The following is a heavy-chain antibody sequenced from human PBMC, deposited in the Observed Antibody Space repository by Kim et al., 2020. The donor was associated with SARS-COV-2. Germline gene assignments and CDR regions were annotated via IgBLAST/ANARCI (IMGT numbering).Heavy chain of an antibody. J-gene: IGHJ4*02. Sequence: GGSLRLSCAASGFTFSSYAMSWVRQAPGKGLEWVSAISGSGGSTYYADSVKGRFTISRDNSKNTLYLQMNSLRAEDTAVYYCAKDPLFAVVPALFDYWGQGTLVTVSS. D-gene: IGHD2-2*01. V-gene: IGHV3-23*01. CDR3: AKDPLFAVVPALFDY. CDR1: GFTFSSYA. CDR2: ISGSGGST.